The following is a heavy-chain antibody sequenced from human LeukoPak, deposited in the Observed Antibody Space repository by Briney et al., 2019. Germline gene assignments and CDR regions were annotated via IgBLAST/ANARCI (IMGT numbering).Heavy chain of an antibody. Sequence: GGSLRLSCAASGFTFRSYGMSWVRQAPGKGLEWVSGISNSGVSAYYADSVKGRFTISRDNSKNTLYLQMNSLRAEDTAVYYCAKDSAKKYDDYWGQGTLVTVSS. CDR3: AKDSAKKYDDY. V-gene: IGHV3-23*01. D-gene: IGHD2/OR15-2a*01. J-gene: IGHJ4*02. CDR2: ISNSGVSA. CDR1: GFTFRSYG.